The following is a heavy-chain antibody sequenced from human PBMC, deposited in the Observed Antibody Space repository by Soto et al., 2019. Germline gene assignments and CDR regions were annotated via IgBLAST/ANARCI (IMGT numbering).Heavy chain of an antibody. Sequence: QLQLQESGPGLVKPSETLSLTCTVSGVSITNTSYYWGWIRQPPGKGLEWIGTIYFSGSTFYNPSLKSRLTISVDTSKNQFSLRLSSVNAADTAVYYCARHGSYWGQGTLVAVSS. V-gene: IGHV4-39*01. J-gene: IGHJ4*02. CDR2: IYFSGST. CDR1: GVSITNTSYY. CDR3: ARHGSY.